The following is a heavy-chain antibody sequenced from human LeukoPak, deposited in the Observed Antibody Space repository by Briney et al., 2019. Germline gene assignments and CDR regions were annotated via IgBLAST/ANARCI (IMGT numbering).Heavy chain of an antibody. Sequence: ASVKVSCKASGYTFTNYGISWVRQAPGQGLEWMGWISAYNGNTHYAQNLQGRVTMTTDTSTSTAYMELKSLRSDDTAVYYCARGRGVLLWFGESDAFDIWGQGTMVTVSS. V-gene: IGHV1-18*01. D-gene: IGHD3-10*01. CDR3: ARGRGVLLWFGESDAFDI. CDR2: ISAYNGNT. J-gene: IGHJ3*02. CDR1: GYTFTNYG.